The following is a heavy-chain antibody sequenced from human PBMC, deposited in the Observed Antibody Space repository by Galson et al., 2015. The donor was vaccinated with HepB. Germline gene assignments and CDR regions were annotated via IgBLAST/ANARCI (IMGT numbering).Heavy chain of an antibody. CDR2: IYSGGST. CDR1: GFTVSSHY. V-gene: IGHV3-53*01. D-gene: IGHD2-2*01. Sequence: SLRLSCAASGFTVSSHYMSWVRQAPGKGLEWVSVIYSGGSTYYADSVKGRFTISRDNSKNTLYLQMNSLRAEDTAVYYCARDRCSSTSCYPHDAFDIWGQGTMVTVSS. J-gene: IGHJ3*02. CDR3: ARDRCSSTSCYPHDAFDI.